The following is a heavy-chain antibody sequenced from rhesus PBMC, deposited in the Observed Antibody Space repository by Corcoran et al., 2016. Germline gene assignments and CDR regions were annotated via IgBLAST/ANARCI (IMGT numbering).Heavy chain of an antibody. CDR2: IDPSGSNT. Sequence: EVQLVQSGAEAKWPGGSLQISSKTSGYSFPCYWLSWGRQMPWKGLEWMGAIDPSGSNTIYNPSFQGRVTISADKSINPAYLQLSSVKASDSATYYCAKTSQIPYGLDSWGQGVVVTVSS. V-gene: IGHV5-2*01. CDR3: AKTSQIPYGLDS. CDR1: GYSFPCYW. J-gene: IGHJ6*01.